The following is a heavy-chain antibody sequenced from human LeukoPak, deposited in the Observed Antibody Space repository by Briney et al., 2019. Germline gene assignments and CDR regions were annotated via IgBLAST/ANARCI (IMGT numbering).Heavy chain of an antibody. J-gene: IGHJ4*02. D-gene: IGHD2-15*01. Sequence: GGSLRLSCAISGFSFYNLAFHWVRQAPGKGLEWVSLISHDGNSRKYADSVKGRFIVSRDNSKNTLYLQMNSLRSEDTAVYYCASDSAWNLHGGYLDHWGQGTLVSVSS. CDR3: ASDSAWNLHGGYLDH. CDR2: ISHDGNSR. V-gene: IGHV3-30*04. CDR1: GFSFYNLA.